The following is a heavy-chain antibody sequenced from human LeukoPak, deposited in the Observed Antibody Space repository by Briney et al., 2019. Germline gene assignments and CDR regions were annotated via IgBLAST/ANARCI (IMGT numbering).Heavy chain of an antibody. CDR1: GGSISTYY. V-gene: IGHV4-59*12. D-gene: IGHD6-6*01. CDR2: IYHSGST. Sequence: SETLSPTCTVSGGSISTYYWNWIRQPPGKGLEWIGYIYHSGSTNYNPSLQSRVTISVDTSKNQFSLNLNSVTAADTAVYYCARIRGSSSSGDYWGQGTLVTVSS. CDR3: ARIRGSSSSGDY. J-gene: IGHJ4*02.